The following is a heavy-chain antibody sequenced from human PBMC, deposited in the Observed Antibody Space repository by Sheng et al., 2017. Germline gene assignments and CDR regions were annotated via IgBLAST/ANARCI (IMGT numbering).Heavy chain of an antibody. D-gene: IGHD3-22*01. CDR1: GYSISSGYY. Sequence: QVQLQESGPGLVKPSETLSLTCAVSGYSISSGYYWGWIRQPPGKGLEWIGSIYHSGSTYYNPSLKSRVTISVDTSKNQFSLKLSSVTAADTAVYYCARATYYYDSSGYYYGGYFDYWGQGTLVTVS. CDR3: ARATYYYDSSGYYYGGYFDY. V-gene: IGHV4-38-2*01. CDR2: IYHSGST. J-gene: IGHJ4*02.